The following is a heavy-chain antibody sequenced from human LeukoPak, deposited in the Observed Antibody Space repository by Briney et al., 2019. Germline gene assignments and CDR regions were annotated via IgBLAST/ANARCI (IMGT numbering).Heavy chain of an antibody. V-gene: IGHV3-49*04. CDR2: IRSKAYGGTT. CDR1: GFTFSSYA. Sequence: GGSLRLSCAASGFTFSSYAMSWVRQAPGKGLEWVGFIRSKAYGGTTEYAASVKGRFTISRDDSKSIAYLQMNSLKTEDTAVYYCTRASPMAARSRFDYWGQGTLVTVSS. J-gene: IGHJ4*02. CDR3: TRASPMAARSRFDY. D-gene: IGHD6-6*01.